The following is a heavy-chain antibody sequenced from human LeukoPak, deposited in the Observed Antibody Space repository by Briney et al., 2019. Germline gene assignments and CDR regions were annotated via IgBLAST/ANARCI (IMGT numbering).Heavy chain of an antibody. CDR1: GYTFSSYA. Sequence: ASVKVSCKASGYTFSSYAMHWVRQAPGQRLEWMGWINAGNGNTKYSQKFQGRVTITRDTSASTAYMELSSLRSEDTAVYYCARAWDEDAFDIWGQGTMVTVSS. CDR2: INAGNGNT. V-gene: IGHV1-3*01. J-gene: IGHJ3*02. CDR3: ARAWDEDAFDI. D-gene: IGHD1-26*01.